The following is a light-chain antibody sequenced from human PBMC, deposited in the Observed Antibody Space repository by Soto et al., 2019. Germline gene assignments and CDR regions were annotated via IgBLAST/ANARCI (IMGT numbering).Light chain of an antibody. CDR1: QYISNS. Sequence: IAMTQSPATLSVSLGERATLSCRASQYISNSLAWYQQRPGQAPSLLIYGASTRATGVPARFSGSGSGTDFLLSISGLQSDDSAVYYCQQYNHWSSITFGQGTRLEIK. V-gene: IGKV3-15*01. J-gene: IGKJ5*01. CDR2: GAS. CDR3: QQYNHWSSIT.